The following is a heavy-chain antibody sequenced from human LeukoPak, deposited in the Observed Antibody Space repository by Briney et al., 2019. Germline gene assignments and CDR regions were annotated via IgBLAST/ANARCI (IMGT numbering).Heavy chain of an antibody. V-gene: IGHV3-30*02. CDR3: AKDFYSGYYYPPCAFDI. CDR2: IRYDGSNK. CDR1: GFSFSSYG. D-gene: IGHD3-22*01. J-gene: IGHJ3*02. Sequence: GGSLRLSCAASGFSFSSYGMYWVRQAPGKGLEWVAFIRYDGSNKYYADSVKGRFTISRDNSKNTLYLQMNSLRAEDTAVYYCAKDFYSGYYYPPCAFDIWGQGTMVTVSS.